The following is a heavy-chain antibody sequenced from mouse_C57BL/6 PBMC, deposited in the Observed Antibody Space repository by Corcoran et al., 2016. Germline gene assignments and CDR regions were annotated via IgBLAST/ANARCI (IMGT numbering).Heavy chain of an antibody. D-gene: IGHD2-3*01. CDR2: INPNNGGT. CDR3: AREGYDGYSAWFAY. Sequence: EVQLQQSGPELVKPGASVKIPCKASGYTFTDYNMDWVKQSHGKSLEWIGDINPNNGGTIYNQKFKGKATLTVDKSSSTAYMELRSLTSEDTAVYYCAREGYDGYSAWFAYWGQGTLVTVSA. V-gene: IGHV1-18*01. J-gene: IGHJ3*01. CDR1: GYTFTDYN.